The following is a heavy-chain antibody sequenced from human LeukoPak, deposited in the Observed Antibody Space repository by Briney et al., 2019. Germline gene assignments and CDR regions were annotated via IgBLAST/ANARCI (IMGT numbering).Heavy chain of an antibody. CDR3: ARDRAWNYFDY. V-gene: IGHV3-30*03. Sequence: GGSLRLSCAPSGFTFSRHGMHWVRQAPGKGLEWVAIISNDGSRKYYAHSVEGRFTISRDNSKNTLCLQMDSLRAEDTAVYYCARDRAWNYFDYWGQGTLVTVSS. D-gene: IGHD3-3*01. CDR1: GFTFSRHG. CDR2: ISNDGSRK. J-gene: IGHJ4*02.